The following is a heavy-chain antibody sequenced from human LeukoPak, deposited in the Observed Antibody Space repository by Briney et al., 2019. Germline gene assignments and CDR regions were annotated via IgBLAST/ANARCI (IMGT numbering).Heavy chain of an antibody. CDR2: IYYSGST. J-gene: IGHJ6*03. Sequence: PSETLSLTCTVSGGSISSGGYYWSWIRQHPGKGLEWIGYIYYSGSTYYNPPLRSRAAISVDTSKNQFSLKLYSVTAADTAVYFCARSGPYYYHYLDVWGKGTTVTVSS. CDR1: GGSISSGGYY. D-gene: IGHD3-10*01. CDR3: ARSGPYYYHYLDV. V-gene: IGHV4-31*03.